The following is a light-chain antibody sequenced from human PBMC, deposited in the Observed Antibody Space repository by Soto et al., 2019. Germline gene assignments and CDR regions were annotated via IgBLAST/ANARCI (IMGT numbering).Light chain of an antibody. CDR3: SSYTSTNTYV. CDR1: SSDVGGYNY. V-gene: IGLV2-14*01. J-gene: IGLJ1*01. Sequence: QSVLTQPASVSASPVQSITISCTGTSSDVGGYNYVSWYQQHPGKAPKVIIYDVTIRPSGVSYRFSGSKSGNTASLTISGLQAEDEADYYCSSYTSTNTYVFGTGTKV. CDR2: DVT.